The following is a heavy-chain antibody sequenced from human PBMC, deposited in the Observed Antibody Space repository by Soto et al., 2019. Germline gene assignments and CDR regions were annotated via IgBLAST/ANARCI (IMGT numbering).Heavy chain of an antibody. CDR2: MYYSGTT. J-gene: IGHJ6*02. Sequence: QLQLQESGPGLVKPSETLYLTCTVSGGSISSSSHYWGWIRQSPGKGLEWIGSMYYSGTTHYNPSRKSRVSISVDTSKNQFSLRLSSVTAADTAVYYCARVIYGFDVWGQGTTVTVSS. CDR3: ARVIYGFDV. V-gene: IGHV4-39*01. CDR1: GGSISSSSHY.